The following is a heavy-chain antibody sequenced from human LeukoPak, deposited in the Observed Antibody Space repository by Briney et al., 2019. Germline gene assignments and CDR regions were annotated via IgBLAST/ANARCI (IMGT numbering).Heavy chain of an antibody. CDR3: ARSPYQLLLSL. CDR2: IYYSGST. V-gene: IGHV4-39*01. Sequence: PSGTLSLTCTVSGGSISSSYYYWGWIRQPPGKGLEWIGSIYYSGSTYYNPSLKSRVTISVDTSKNQFSLKLSSVTAADTAVYYCARSPYQLLLSLRGQGTMVTVSS. J-gene: IGHJ3*01. CDR1: GGSISSSYYY. D-gene: IGHD2-2*01.